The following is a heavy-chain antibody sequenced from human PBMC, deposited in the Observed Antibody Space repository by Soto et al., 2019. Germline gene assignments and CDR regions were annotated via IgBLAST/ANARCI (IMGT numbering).Heavy chain of an antibody. J-gene: IGHJ4*02. D-gene: IGHD2-2*01. Sequence: SETLSLTCTVSGGSISSYYWSWIRQPPGKGLEWIGYIYYSGSTNYNPSLKSRVTISVDTSKNQFSLKLSSVTAADTAVYYCARSVVPAALFDYWGQGTLVTVSS. V-gene: IGHV4-59*01. CDR2: IYYSGST. CDR1: GGSISSYY. CDR3: ARSVVPAALFDY.